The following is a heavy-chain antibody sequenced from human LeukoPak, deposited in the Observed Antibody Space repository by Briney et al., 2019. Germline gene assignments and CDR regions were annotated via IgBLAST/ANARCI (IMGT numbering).Heavy chain of an antibody. CDR3: ARGVDYDILTGYIF. CDR1: GYTFTGYY. CDR2: INPNSGGT. V-gene: IGHV1-2*02. D-gene: IGHD3-9*01. J-gene: IGHJ4*02. Sequence: ASVKVSCKTSGYTFTGYYIHWVRQAPGQGLEWMGWINPNSGGTNYAQKFQGRVTMTRDTSISTAYMELSRLRSDDTAVYYCARGVDYDILTGYIFWGQGTLVTVSS.